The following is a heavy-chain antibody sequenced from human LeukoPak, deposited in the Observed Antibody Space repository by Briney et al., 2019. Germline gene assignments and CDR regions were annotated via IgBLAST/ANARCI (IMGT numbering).Heavy chain of an antibody. CDR2: ISSSGTCM. CDR3: ARWAQFQLLYSFVYGMDV. J-gene: IGHJ6*02. Sequence: PGGSLRLSCAASGFTFNSYDMTWVRQAPGKGLEWVSSISSSGTCMYYADSLRGRFTISRDNVKNSVFLQIDSLGAEDTAVYYCARWAQFQLLYSFVYGMDVWGRGTTVVVSS. CDR1: GFTFNSYD. V-gene: IGHV3-21*06. D-gene: IGHD2-2*02.